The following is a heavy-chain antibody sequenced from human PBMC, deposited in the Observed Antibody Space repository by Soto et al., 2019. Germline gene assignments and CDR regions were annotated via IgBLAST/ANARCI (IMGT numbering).Heavy chain of an antibody. V-gene: IGHV3-23*01. CDR1: GFTFSKLD. CDR3: LGLAY. CDR2: ISSSGGST. D-gene: IGHD2-8*02. J-gene: IGHJ4*02. Sequence: GGSLRLSCAASGFTFSKLDMSWVRQAPGKGLEWVSAISSSGGSTHYADSVMWRFTISRDNSKNTLYLQMNSLRAEDTAVYYSLGLAYWGLGTLLTVSS.